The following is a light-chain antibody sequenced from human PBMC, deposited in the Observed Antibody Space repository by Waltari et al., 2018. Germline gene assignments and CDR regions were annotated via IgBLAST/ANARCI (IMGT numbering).Light chain of an antibody. J-gene: IGLJ2*01. V-gene: IGLV3-19*01. Sequence: SSELTQDPAVSVAMGQTVRITCQGNSLRSYYASWYQQRPGQAPRLVMFDQNNRPSGVPGRFSGSNSDNTASVTITGAQAEDEASYYCHSRDASGVGGSFGGGTKLTVL. CDR3: HSRDASGVGGS. CDR2: DQN. CDR1: SLRSYY.